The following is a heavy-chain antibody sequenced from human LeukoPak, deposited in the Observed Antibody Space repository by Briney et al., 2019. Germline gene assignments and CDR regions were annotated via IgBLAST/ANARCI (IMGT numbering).Heavy chain of an antibody. Sequence: ASVKVSSKASGFTLSSYVSWVRPAPGQGLEWMGWLSAYNGKTNYAQKFQGRVTMTTDTSTSTAYMDLRSLRSDDSAVYYCARGGALTSFDSWGQGTLITVSS. CDR2: LSAYNGKT. D-gene: IGHD1-26*01. J-gene: IGHJ4*02. CDR1: GFTLSSYV. V-gene: IGHV1-18*01. CDR3: ARGGALTSFDS.